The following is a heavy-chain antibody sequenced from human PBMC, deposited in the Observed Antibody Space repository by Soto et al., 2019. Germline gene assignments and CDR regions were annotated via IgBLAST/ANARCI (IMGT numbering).Heavy chain of an antibody. D-gene: IGHD6-13*01. CDR1: GCTFSSYA. CDR3: AYSSTPFDY. CDR2: ISGSGGST. Sequence: GGTRRLSCAASGCTFSSYAMHWVRQAPGKGLEWVSAISGSGGSTYYADSVKGRFTISRDNSKNTLYLQMNSLRAEDTAVYYCAYSSTPFDYWGQGTLVTVSS. V-gene: IGHV3-23*01. J-gene: IGHJ4*02.